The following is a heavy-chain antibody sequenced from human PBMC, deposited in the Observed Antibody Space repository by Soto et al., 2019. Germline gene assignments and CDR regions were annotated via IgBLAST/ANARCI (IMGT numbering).Heavy chain of an antibody. J-gene: IGHJ4*02. Sequence: SQTLSLTCAISLDSVSSNSATWHWIRQSPSRGLEWLGRTYYRSKLYHDYAVAVKSRITINPDTSKNQFSLQLNSVTPEDTAVYYCARAIAAADKIDYWGQGTLVTVSS. CDR2: TYYRSKLYH. CDR3: ARAIAAADKIDY. D-gene: IGHD6-13*01. V-gene: IGHV6-1*01. CDR1: LDSVSSNSAT.